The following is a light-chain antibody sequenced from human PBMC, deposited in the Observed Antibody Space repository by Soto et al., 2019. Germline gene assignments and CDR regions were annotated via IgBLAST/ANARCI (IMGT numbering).Light chain of an antibody. J-gene: IGKJ2*01. Sequence: ILTQSPGTLSLTPGERATLSCRASQSVDGTYIAWYQHKPGQSPTILIYSTSARAAGTPDRFSGSGSGADFPLTIDRLEPEDFAVYYCPLYGKSRGYTFGQGTKLEI. CDR3: PLYGKSRGYT. V-gene: IGKV3-20*01. CDR2: STS. CDR1: QSVDGTY.